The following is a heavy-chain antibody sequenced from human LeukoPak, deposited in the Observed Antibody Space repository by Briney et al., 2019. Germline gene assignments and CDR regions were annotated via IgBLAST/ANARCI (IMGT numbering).Heavy chain of an antibody. CDR2: IKQDGSEK. V-gene: IGHV3-7*01. CDR1: GFTFSSYW. D-gene: IGHD5-24*01. CDR3: ARDRGDGYNYGYYYYYMDV. Sequence: GGSLRLSCAASGFTFSSYWMSWVRQAPGKGLEWVANIKQDGSEKYYVDSVKGRFTISRDNAKNSLYLQMNSLRAEDTAVYYCARDRGDGYNYGYYYYYMDVWGKGTTVTVSS. J-gene: IGHJ6*03.